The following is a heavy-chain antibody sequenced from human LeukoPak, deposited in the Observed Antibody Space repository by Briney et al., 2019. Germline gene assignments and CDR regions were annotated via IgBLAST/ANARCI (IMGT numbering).Heavy chain of an antibody. CDR3: AEDPPFYYYDSSGYPEAPPSD. CDR2: ISGSGGST. J-gene: IGHJ4*02. Sequence: GGSLRLSCAASGFTFSSYAMSWVRQAPGKGLEWVSAISGSGGSTYYADSVKGRFTISRDNSKNTLYLQMNSLRAEDTAVYYCAEDPPFYYYDSSGYPEAPPSDWGQGTLVTVSS. D-gene: IGHD3-22*01. V-gene: IGHV3-23*01. CDR1: GFTFSSYA.